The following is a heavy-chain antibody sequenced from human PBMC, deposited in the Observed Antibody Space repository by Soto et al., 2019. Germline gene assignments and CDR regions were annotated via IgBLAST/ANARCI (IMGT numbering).Heavy chain of an antibody. Sequence: QVQLVESGGGVVQPGGSLRPSWPASGFTFSSYAMHGVRQAPGKGLEWVAVISYDGSNKYYADSVKGRFTISRDNSKNTLYLQMNSLRAEDTAVYYCASEMAGYSSGSVDYWGQGTLVTVSS. CDR2: ISYDGSNK. V-gene: IGHV3-30-3*01. CDR3: ASEMAGYSSGSVDY. D-gene: IGHD6-19*01. CDR1: GFTFSSYA. J-gene: IGHJ4*02.